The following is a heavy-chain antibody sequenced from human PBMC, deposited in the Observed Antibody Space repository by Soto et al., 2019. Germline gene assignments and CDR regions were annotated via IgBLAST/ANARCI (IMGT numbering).Heavy chain of an antibody. CDR2: IYYSGST. J-gene: IGHJ3*02. Sequence: SETLSLTCTVSGGSISSGGYYWSWIRQHPGKGLEWIGYIYYSGSTYYNPSLKSRVTISVDTSKNQFSLKLSSVTAADTAVYYCARNRRIVVVPAAMMGAFDIWGQGTMVTVSS. V-gene: IGHV4-31*03. D-gene: IGHD2-2*01. CDR1: GGSISSGGYY. CDR3: ARNRRIVVVPAAMMGAFDI.